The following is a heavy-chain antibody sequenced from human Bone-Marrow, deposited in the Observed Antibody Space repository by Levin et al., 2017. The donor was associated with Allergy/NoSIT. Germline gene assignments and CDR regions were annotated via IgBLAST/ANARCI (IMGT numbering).Heavy chain of an antibody. CDR2: ISAYNGNT. D-gene: IGHD2-15*01. CDR3: ARDFGPYCSGGSCYHIYFDY. J-gene: IGHJ4*02. V-gene: IGHV1-18*01. Sequence: ASVKVSCKASGYTFTSYGISWVRQAPGQGLEWMGWISAYNGNTNYAQKLQGRVTMTTDTSTSTAYMELRSLRSDDTAVYYCARDFGPYCSGGSCYHIYFDYWGQGTLVTVSS. CDR1: GYTFTSYG.